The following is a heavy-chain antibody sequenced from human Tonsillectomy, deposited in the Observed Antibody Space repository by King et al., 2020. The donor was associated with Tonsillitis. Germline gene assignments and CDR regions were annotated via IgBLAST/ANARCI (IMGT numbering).Heavy chain of an antibody. CDR3: AKDGLRFLEWLFAQTLTQ. V-gene: IGHV3-23*04. D-gene: IGHD3-3*01. Sequence: VQLVESGGGLVQPGGSLRLSCEASGFTFTSYAMSWVRQAPGKGLEWVSAISGGGGNTFYADSVKGRFTISRDDSKNTLYLQMNSLRAEDTAVYYCAKDGLRFLEWLFAQTLTQWGQGTLVTVSS. CDR1: GFTFTSYA. CDR2: ISGGGGNT. J-gene: IGHJ4*02.